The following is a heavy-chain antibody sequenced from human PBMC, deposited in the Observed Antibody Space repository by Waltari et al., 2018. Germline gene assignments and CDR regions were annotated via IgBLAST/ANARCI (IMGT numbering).Heavy chain of an antibody. CDR1: GVSLSSSSDY. V-gene: IGHV4-39*01. J-gene: IGHJ4*02. CDR3: ARLARYGDSGLDY. D-gene: IGHD4-17*01. Sequence: QLQLQESGPGLVKPSETLSLTCTVSGVSLSSSSDYWGWIRQPPGKGLEWIANIYYTWNNYYNASLKSRVTISVDTSKNQFSLKMRSVTAADTAVYYCARLARYGDSGLDYWGQGTLVSVSS. CDR2: IYYTWNN.